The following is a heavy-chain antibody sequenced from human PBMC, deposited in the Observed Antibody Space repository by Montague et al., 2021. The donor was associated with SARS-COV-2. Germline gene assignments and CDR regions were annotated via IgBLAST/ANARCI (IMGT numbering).Heavy chain of an antibody. Sequence: SLRLSCAASGFTFSSYAMTWVRQAPGKGLEWVSAVSFGGDLTYTAESVKGRFTISRDNSKNTLYLQMDSLRADDTAVYFCAKDVVVTAIGPQGVFDVWGQGTMVTVSS. J-gene: IGHJ3*01. CDR2: VSFGGDLT. D-gene: IGHD2-21*02. V-gene: IGHV3-23*01. CDR3: AKDVVVTAIGPQGVFDV. CDR1: GFTFSSYA.